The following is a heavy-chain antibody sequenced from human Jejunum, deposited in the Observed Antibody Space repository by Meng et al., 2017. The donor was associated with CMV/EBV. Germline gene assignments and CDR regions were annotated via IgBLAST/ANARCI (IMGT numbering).Heavy chain of an antibody. CDR2: IGYDGSGK. D-gene: IGHD6-6*01. J-gene: IGHJ4*02. Sequence: FGFSRYGMHWVRQAPGKGLEWVAIIGYDGSGKDYADSVKGRFTISRDNSKTTLYLQMNSLRAEDTAVYYCAKNRVSYTSSRALDYWGQGTLVTVSS. CDR1: FGFSRYG. V-gene: IGHV3-33*06. CDR3: AKNRVSYTSSRALDY.